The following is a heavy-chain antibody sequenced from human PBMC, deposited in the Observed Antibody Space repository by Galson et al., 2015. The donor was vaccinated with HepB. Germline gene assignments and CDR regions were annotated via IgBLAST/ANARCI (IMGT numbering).Heavy chain of an antibody. CDR3: AKETSFDY. CDR2: ISYDGSNK. CDR1: GFTFSSYG. Sequence: SLRLSCAASGFTFSSYGMHWVRQAPGKGLEWVAVISYDGSNKYYADSVKGRFTISRDNSKNTLYLQMNSLRAEDTAVYYCAKETSFDYWGQGTLVTVSS. V-gene: IGHV3-30*18. J-gene: IGHJ4*02.